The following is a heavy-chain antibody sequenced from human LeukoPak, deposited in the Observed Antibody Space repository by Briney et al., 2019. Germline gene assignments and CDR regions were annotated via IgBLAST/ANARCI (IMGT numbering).Heavy chain of an antibody. Sequence: GGSLRLSCAASGFTFNYAWMTWVRQAPGKGLEWVGRIKSKRDGGTTDYGAPVNGRFTISRHDSNNTLFLQMNSLKTEDTAVYYCAKLSQTGGFDYWGQGTLVTVSP. J-gene: IGHJ4*02. CDR2: IKSKRDGGTT. D-gene: IGHD7-27*01. CDR3: AKLSQTGGFDY. CDR1: GFTFNYAW. V-gene: IGHV3-15*01.